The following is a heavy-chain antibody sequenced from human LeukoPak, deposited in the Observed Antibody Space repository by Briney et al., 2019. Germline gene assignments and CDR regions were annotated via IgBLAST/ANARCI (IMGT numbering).Heavy chain of an antibody. D-gene: IGHD5-24*01. V-gene: IGHV4-34*01. CDR1: GGSFSGYY. CDR3: ARTWQRRRWLQNDSNFDY. J-gene: IGHJ4*02. CDR2: INHSGST. Sequence: PSETLSLTCAVYGGSFSGYYWSWIRQPPGKGLEWIGEINHSGSTNYNPSLKSRVTISVDTSKNQFSLKLSSVTAADTAVYYCARTWQRRRWLQNDSNFDYWGQGTLVTVSS.